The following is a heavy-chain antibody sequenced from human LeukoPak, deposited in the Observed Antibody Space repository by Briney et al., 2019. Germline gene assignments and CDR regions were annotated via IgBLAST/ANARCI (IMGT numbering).Heavy chain of an antibody. CDR1: GYTFTSYW. CDR3: ARLWGQTFDY. D-gene: IGHD3-10*01. J-gene: IGHJ4*02. CDR2: ISPGDSDS. Sequence: GESLKISCKGSGYTFTSYWIAWVRPMPGKGLEWMGSISPGDSDSRYSPSFQGQVTISADKSISTAYLQWSSLRASDTAIYYCARLWGQTFDYWGQGTLVTVSS. V-gene: IGHV5-51*01.